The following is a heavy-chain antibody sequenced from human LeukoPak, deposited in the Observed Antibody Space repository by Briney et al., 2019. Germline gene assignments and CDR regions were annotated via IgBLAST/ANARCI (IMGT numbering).Heavy chain of an antibody. V-gene: IGHV4-4*07. J-gene: IGHJ4*02. CDR2: VHASGDT. CDR3: ARGPRIAAGDTVDY. Sequence: PSETLSHTCTLSGDSLIRYNGSWIRPPAGKRLEWTGRVHASGDTNYNPSLKSRVTMSVDTSKNQFALKLGSVTAADTAVYYCARGPRIAAGDTVDYWGRGTLVTVSS. D-gene: IGHD6-13*01. CDR1: GDSLIRYN.